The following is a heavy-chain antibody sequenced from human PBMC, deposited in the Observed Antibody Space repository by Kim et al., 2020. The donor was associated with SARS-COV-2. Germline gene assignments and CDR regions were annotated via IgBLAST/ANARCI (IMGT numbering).Heavy chain of an antibody. J-gene: IGHJ4*02. CDR1: GGSINSTNYY. D-gene: IGHD1-7*01. V-gene: IGHV4-39*01. CDR3: AKITGTKFGY. Sequence: SETLSLTCTVSGGSINSTNYYWGWIRQPPGKGLEWIGSIYYSGSTYYNPSLKSRVTMSVDTSKNQFSLKLSSVTAADTAVFYCAKITGTKFGYWGQGTLV. CDR2: IYYSGST.